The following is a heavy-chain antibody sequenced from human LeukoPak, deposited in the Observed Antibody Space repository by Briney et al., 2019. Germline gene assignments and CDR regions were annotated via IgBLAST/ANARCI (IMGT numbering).Heavy chain of an antibody. D-gene: IGHD2-2*03. Sequence: PGRSLRLSCAASGFTFSSYAMHWVRQAPGKGLEWVAVISDDGSNKYYADSVKGRFTISRDNSKNTLYLQMNSLGAEDTAVYYCARVDDLDAFDMWGQGTMVTVSS. CDR2: ISDDGSNK. CDR3: ARVDDLDAFDM. J-gene: IGHJ3*02. V-gene: IGHV3-30*04. CDR1: GFTFSSYA.